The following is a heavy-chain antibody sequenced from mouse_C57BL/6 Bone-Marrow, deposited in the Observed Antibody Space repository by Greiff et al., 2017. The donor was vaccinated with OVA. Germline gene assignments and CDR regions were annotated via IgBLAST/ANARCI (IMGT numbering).Heavy chain of an antibody. CDR3: ARRETFQGFDY. Sequence: QVQLKESGAELVKPGASVKISCKASGYAFSSYWMNWVKQRPGKGLEWIGQIYPGDGDTNYNGKFKGKATLTADKSSSTAYMQLSSLTSEDSAVYFCARRETFQGFDYWGQGTTLTVSS. V-gene: IGHV1-80*01. J-gene: IGHJ2*01. CDR2: IYPGDGDT. CDR1: GYAFSSYW. D-gene: IGHD3-2*02.